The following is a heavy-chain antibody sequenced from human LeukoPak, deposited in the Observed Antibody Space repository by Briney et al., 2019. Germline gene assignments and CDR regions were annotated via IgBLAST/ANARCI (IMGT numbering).Heavy chain of an antibody. CDR3: AKGDYGYYYYMDV. Sequence: GGSLRLSCAASKFTFANSAMKWVRQAPGKGLEWVSTISGSGSTYYADSVKGRFTISRDNSKNTLYLQMNNLRVEDTAIYYCAKGDYGYYYYMDVWGKGTTVTVS. D-gene: IGHD4-17*01. V-gene: IGHV3-23*01. CDR2: ISGSGST. CDR1: KFTFANSA. J-gene: IGHJ6*03.